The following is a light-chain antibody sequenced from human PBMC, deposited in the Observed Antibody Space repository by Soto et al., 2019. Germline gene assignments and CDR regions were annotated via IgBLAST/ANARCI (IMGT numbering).Light chain of an antibody. CDR2: NPS. CDR3: QQYGHPLHT. V-gene: IGKV3-20*01. J-gene: IGKJ2*01. Sequence: EIVLTQSPGTLSLSPGDRATLSCSASQSVNIYFAWYQQKPGQAPRLLIFNPSRRATGIPDRFSGSGSGTDFTLIISRLEPEDFAMYYCQQYGHPLHTFGQGTKLDIK. CDR1: QSVNIY.